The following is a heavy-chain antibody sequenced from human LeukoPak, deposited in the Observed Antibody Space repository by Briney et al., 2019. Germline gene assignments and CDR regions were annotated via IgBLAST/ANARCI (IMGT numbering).Heavy chain of an antibody. J-gene: IGHJ5*02. Sequence: SETLSLTCIVSGGFNSSSIYYWAWIRQPPGEGLEWIGSIHYSGKTYYYPSLKSRVTMSVDTSKNQFSLKLSSVTAADTAVYYCARRCGGDCYSKMGLDLWGQGTAVTVSS. D-gene: IGHD2-21*02. CDR1: GGFNSSSIYY. CDR3: ARRCGGDCYSKMGLDL. V-gene: IGHV4-39*01. CDR2: IHYSGKT.